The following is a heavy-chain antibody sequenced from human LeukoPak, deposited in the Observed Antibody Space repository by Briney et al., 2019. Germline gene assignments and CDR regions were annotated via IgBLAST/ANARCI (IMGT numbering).Heavy chain of an antibody. CDR2: INHSGSN. CDR3: ARVSYYDSSGNRGAFDY. D-gene: IGHD3-22*01. CDR1: GGSFSAYY. J-gene: IGHJ4*02. Sequence: PSETLSLTCAVYGGSFSAYYWSWIRQPPGKGLEWIGEINHSGSNNYNPSLKGRVTLSVDTSKHQFSLKLSSVTAAETPVYYCARVSYYDSSGNRGAFDYWGQGTLVTVSS. V-gene: IGHV4-34*01.